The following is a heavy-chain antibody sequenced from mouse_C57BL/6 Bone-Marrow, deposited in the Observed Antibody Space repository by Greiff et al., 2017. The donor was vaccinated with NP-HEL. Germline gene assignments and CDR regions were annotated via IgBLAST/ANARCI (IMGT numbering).Heavy chain of an antibody. Sequence: VQLKESGGDLVKPGGSLKLSCAASGFTFSSYGMSWVRQTPDKRLEWVATISSGGSYTYYPDSVKGRFTISRDNAKNTLYLQMSSLKSEDTAMYYCARLGGFRFWFAYWGQGTLVTVSA. J-gene: IGHJ3*01. CDR2: ISSGGSYT. CDR3: ARLGGFRFWFAY. CDR1: GFTFSSYG. V-gene: IGHV5-6*01. D-gene: IGHD4-1*01.